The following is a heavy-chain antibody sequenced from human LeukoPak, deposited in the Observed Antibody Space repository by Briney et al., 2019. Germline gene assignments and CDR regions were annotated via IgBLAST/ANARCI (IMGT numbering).Heavy chain of an antibody. D-gene: IGHD6-13*01. V-gene: IGHV4-59*01. Sequence: PSETLSLTCTVSGDSFSYFYWSWIRQPPGKGLEWIGYIYNSGSTSYNPSLKSRVTILLDTSQNQSSLKLSSLTAADTAVYYCARGVVAAAGRTFDFWGQGTLVTVSS. CDR1: GDSFSYFY. J-gene: IGHJ4*02. CDR3: ARGVVAAAGRTFDF. CDR2: IYNSGST.